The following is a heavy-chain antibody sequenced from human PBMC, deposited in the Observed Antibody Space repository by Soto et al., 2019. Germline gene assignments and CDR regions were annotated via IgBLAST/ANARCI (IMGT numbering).Heavy chain of an antibody. D-gene: IGHD1-26*01. Sequence: GGALRLTCAASGFTFSGNGMHWVRQAPGKGLEWVAITRHDGSNTYYADSVRGRFTISRDNSKKTLYLQMDSLRAEDTAVYYCARDGAGATTFFGYFDYWGQGTLVTVSS. CDR2: TRHDGSNT. CDR3: ARDGAGATTFFGYFDY. J-gene: IGHJ4*02. CDR1: GFTFSGNG. V-gene: IGHV3-30*02.